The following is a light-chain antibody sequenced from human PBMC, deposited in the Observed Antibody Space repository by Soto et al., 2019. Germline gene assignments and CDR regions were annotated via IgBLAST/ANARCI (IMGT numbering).Light chain of an antibody. CDR2: GAS. V-gene: IGKV1-9*01. CDR3: QRLDTYPFT. CDR1: QDISNY. J-gene: IGKJ3*01. Sequence: DVPLTQSPSFLSASVGDRVTITCRASQDISNYLAWYQQKPGKAPKLLISGASTLQSGVPPRFSGSVSGTEFTLTISSLQPEDFATFYCQRLDTYPFTFGPGTTVDL.